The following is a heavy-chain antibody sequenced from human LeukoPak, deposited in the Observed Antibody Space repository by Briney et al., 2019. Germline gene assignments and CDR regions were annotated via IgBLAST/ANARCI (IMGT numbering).Heavy chain of an antibody. CDR3: AKGSSRGTTLTWFDP. V-gene: IGHV3-23*01. Sequence: GSLRLSCAASGFTFSDYAMTWVRQAPGKGLEWVSVISGTGGTTYYADSVKGQFTVSRDNSQNTLYLQMNTLRADDTAVYYCAKGSSRGTTLTWFDPWGQGTLVTVSS. D-gene: IGHD4-17*01. J-gene: IGHJ5*02. CDR2: ISGTGGTT. CDR1: GFTFSDYA.